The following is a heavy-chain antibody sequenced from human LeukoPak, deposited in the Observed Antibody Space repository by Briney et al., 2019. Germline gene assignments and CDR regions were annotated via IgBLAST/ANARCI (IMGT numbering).Heavy chain of an antibody. CDR1: GFTFSSYS. D-gene: IGHD6-19*01. Sequence: GGSLRLSCAASGFTFSSYSMNWVRQAPGKGLEWVSSISSSSSYIYYADSVKGRFTISRDNAKNSLYLQMNSLRAEDTAVYYCAIDLHSSGWYYFDYWGQGTLVTVSS. J-gene: IGHJ4*02. CDR2: ISSSSSYI. CDR3: AIDLHSSGWYYFDY. V-gene: IGHV3-21*01.